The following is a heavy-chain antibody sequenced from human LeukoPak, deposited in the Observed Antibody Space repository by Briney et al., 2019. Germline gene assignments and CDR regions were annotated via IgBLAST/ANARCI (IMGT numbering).Heavy chain of an antibody. CDR2: IRSKANGYAT. J-gene: IGHJ3*02. Sequence: GGSLRLSCAASGFSFSGSAMHWVRQASGKGLEWLGRIRSKANGYATAYAASVKGRFTNLRDDSKNMAYLQMSSLKTEDTAVYYCARPYCSSTTCYEYSAFDIWGQGTMVTVSS. CDR3: ARPYCSSTTCYEYSAFDI. CDR1: GFSFSGSA. V-gene: IGHV3-73*01. D-gene: IGHD2-2*01.